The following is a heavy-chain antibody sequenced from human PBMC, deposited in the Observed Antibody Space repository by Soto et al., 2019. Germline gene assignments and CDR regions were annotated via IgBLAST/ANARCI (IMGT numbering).Heavy chain of an antibody. D-gene: IGHD1-26*01. CDR3: AKGGVNGSYYPY. V-gene: IGHV3-30*18. J-gene: IGHJ4*02. CDR1: GFTFSSYG. Sequence: QVQLVESGGGVVQPGRSLRLSCAASGFTFSSYGMHWVRQAPGKGLEWVAVISYDGSNKYYADSVKGRFTISRDNSKNTLYRQMNSLRAEDTAVYYCAKGGVNGSYYPYWGQGTLVTVSS. CDR2: ISYDGSNK.